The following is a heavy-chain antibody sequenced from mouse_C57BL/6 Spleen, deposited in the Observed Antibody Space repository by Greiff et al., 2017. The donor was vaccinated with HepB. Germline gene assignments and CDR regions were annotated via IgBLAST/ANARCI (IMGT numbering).Heavy chain of an antibody. V-gene: IGHV2-2*01. Sequence: QVHVKQSGPGLVQPSQRLSITCTVSGFSLTSYGVHWVRQSPGKGLEWLGAIWSGGSTDYNAAFISRLSISKDNSKSQVFFKMNSLQADDTAIYYCARRDYSNSYYDMDYWGQGTSVTVSS. CDR2: IWSGGST. CDR3: ARRDYSNSYYDMDY. J-gene: IGHJ4*01. CDR1: GFSLTSYG. D-gene: IGHD2-5*01.